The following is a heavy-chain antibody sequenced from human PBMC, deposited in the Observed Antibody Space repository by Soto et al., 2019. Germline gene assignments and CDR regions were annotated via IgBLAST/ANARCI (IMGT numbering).Heavy chain of an antibody. D-gene: IGHD4-17*01. J-gene: IGHJ5*02. CDR2: IIPMSGRT. CDR1: GYTFTSYG. CDR3: ALGSDYLFDP. V-gene: IGHV1-69*06. Sequence: SVTVSCKASGYTFTSYGISWVRQAPGQGLEWMGGIIPMSGRTTYAQKFQDRVTITADKSTTTAYMELSSLRSEDTAVYYFALGSDYLFDPWGRGTLVTVSS.